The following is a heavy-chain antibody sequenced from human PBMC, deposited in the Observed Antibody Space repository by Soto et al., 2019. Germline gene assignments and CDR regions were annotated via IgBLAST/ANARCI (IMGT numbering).Heavy chain of an antibody. D-gene: IGHD6-13*01. Sequence: GGSLRLSCAASGFTFCSYGMHWVRQAPGKGLEWVAVISYDGSNKYYADSVKGRFTISRDNSKNTLYLQMNSLRAEDTAVYYCAKDHPGSSWFPYYYYYGMDVWGQGTTVTVSS. V-gene: IGHV3-30*18. CDR2: ISYDGSNK. CDR1: GFTFCSYG. CDR3: AKDHPGSSWFPYYYYYGMDV. J-gene: IGHJ6*02.